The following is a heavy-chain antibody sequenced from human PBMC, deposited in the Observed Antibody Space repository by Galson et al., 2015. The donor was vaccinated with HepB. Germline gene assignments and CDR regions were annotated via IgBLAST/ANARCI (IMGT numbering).Heavy chain of an antibody. V-gene: IGHV4-61*01. CDR2: IYYSGST. Sequence: LSLTCTVSGGSVSSGSYYWSWIRQPPGKGLEWIGYIYYSGSTNYNPSLKSRVTISVDTSKNQFSLKLSSVTAADTAVYYCARVGSYCSSTSCFRDVWGKGTTVTVSS. CDR3: ARVGSYCSSTSCFRDV. CDR1: GGSVSSGSYY. J-gene: IGHJ6*04. D-gene: IGHD2-2*01.